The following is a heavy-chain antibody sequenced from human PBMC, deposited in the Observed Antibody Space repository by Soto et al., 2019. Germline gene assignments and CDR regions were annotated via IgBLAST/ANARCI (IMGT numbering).Heavy chain of an antibody. CDR3: ARDISGGWYFDY. V-gene: IGHV3-33*01. J-gene: IGHJ4*02. D-gene: IGHD1-20*01. Sequence: GGSLRLSCAASGFTFSSYVMHWVRQAPGKGLEWVAVIWYDGSNKYYADSVKGRFTISRDNSKNTLYLQMNSLRAEDTAVYYCARDISGGWYFDYWGQGTLVTVSS. CDR2: IWYDGSNK. CDR1: GFTFSSYV.